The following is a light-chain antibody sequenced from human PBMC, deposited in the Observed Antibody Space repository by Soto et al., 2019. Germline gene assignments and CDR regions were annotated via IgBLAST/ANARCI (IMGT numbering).Light chain of an antibody. CDR2: DAS. Sequence: DIQMPQSPSTLSASAGDRVTITCRASQSITIWLAWYQQKPGKAPKLLIYDASTLESGVPSRFSGSGSGTEFTLTISSLQPDDFATYYCQQFHSFPITFGQGTRLEIK. CDR1: QSITIW. V-gene: IGKV1-5*01. J-gene: IGKJ5*01. CDR3: QQFHSFPIT.